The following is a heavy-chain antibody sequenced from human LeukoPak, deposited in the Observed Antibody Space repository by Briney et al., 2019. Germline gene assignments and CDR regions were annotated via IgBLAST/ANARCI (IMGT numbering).Heavy chain of an antibody. CDR2: IYYSGST. Sequence: SETLSLTCTVSGGSISSSSYYWGWIRQPPGKGLEWIGSIYYSGSTYYNPSLKSRVTISVDTSKNQFSLKLSSVTAADTAVYYCARVIRWHNAFDIWGQGTMVTVSS. CDR1: GGSISSSSYY. V-gene: IGHV4-39*01. J-gene: IGHJ3*02. CDR3: ARVIRWHNAFDI. D-gene: IGHD4-23*01.